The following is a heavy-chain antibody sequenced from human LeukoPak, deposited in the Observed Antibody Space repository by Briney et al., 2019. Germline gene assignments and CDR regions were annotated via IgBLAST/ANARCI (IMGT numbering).Heavy chain of an antibody. Sequence: PGGSLRLSCAISGFIFNTNGMNWVRQSPGKGVEWLATIAGGDESTYYADSVKGRFAISRDNSKNTVFLHMNSLRVEDTAVYYCARGVYWSLDYWGQGTPVTVSS. CDR2: IAGGDEST. CDR3: ARGVYWSLDY. D-gene: IGHD1-1*01. CDR1: GFIFNTNG. V-gene: IGHV3-23*01. J-gene: IGHJ4*02.